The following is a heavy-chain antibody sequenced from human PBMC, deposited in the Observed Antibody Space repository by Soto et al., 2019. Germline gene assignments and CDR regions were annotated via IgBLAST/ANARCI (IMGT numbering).Heavy chain of an antibody. Sequence: EVQLVESGGGLVKPGGSLRLSCAASGFTFSSYSMNWVRQAPGKGLEWVSSISSSRSYIYYAYSVKGRFTISRDNAKNSLYLQMKSLRSEVTAVYYRERERGGRWLQFILGYWGKGTLATVSS. CDR1: GFTFSSYS. D-gene: IGHD5-12*01. CDR2: ISSSRSYI. V-gene: IGHV3-21*01. CDR3: ERERGGRWLQFILGY. J-gene: IGHJ1*01.